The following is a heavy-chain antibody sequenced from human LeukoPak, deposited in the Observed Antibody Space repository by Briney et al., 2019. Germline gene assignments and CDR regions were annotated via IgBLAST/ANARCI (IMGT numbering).Heavy chain of an antibody. D-gene: IGHD3-10*01. Sequence: GRSLRLSCAASGFTFDDYSMDWVRQAPGKGLEWVSGISWNSGSIGYADSVDGRFTISRDNATNSLDMQMSILRAEDTALYYCAKDSFYYPCGSGLTDVNWFDPWGQGTLVTVSS. CDR3: AKDSFYYPCGSGLTDVNWFDP. J-gene: IGHJ5*02. CDR1: GFTFDDYS. V-gene: IGHV3-9*01. CDR2: ISWNSGSI.